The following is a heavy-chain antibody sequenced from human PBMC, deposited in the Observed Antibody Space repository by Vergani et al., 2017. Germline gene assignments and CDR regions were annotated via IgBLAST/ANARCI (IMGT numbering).Heavy chain of an antibody. CDR2: ISDSGSRS. CDR1: GFTFSTYA. CDR3: VKASGSTGSGAFDI. Sequence: EVQLLDSGGGLVQPGGSLRLSCAASGFTFSTYAMRWVRQAPGKGLEWVSAISDSGSRSYYADSAKGRFTISRDNSETTLFLQMNSLRVEDTAVYYCVKASGSTGSGAFDIWGQGTMVTVSS. D-gene: IGHD1-26*01. J-gene: IGHJ3*02. V-gene: IGHV3-23*01.